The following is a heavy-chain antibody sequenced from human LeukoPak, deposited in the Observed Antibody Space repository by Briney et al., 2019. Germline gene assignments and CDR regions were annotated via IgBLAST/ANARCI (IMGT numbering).Heavy chain of an antibody. CDR1: GYTFTSYY. V-gene: IGHV1-46*01. CDR2: INPSGGST. Sequence: ASVKVSCKASGYTFTSYYMHWVRQAPGQGLEWMGIINPSGGSTSYAQKFQGRVTMTRDMSTSTVYMELSSLRSEDTAVYYCARDGPMAVAASDAFDIWGQGTMVTVSS. CDR3: ARDGPMAVAASDAFDI. J-gene: IGHJ3*02. D-gene: IGHD6-19*01.